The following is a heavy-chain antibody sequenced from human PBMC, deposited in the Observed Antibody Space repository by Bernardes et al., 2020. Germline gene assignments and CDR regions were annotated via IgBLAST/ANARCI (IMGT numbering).Heavy chain of an antibody. Sequence: ASVKVSCKASGYTFTSYDINWVRQATGQGLEWMGWMNPNSGNTGYAQKFQGRVTMTRNTSISTAYMELSSLRSEDTAVYYCARASRYYDFWSGYSNWFDPWGQGTLVTVSS. D-gene: IGHD3-3*01. CDR2: MNPNSGNT. CDR3: ARASRYYDFWSGYSNWFDP. J-gene: IGHJ5*02. CDR1: GYTFTSYD. V-gene: IGHV1-8*01.